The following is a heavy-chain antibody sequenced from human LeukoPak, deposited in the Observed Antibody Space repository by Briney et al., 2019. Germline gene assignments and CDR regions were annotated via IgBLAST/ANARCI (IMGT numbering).Heavy chain of an antibody. CDR2: ISAYNGNT. CDR3: ARDSIAVAGEFDY. D-gene: IGHD6-19*01. Sequence: ASVKVSCKASGYTFTSYGISWVRQAPGQGLEWMGWISAYNGNTNYAQKLQGRVTMTTDTSTSTAYVELRSLRSDDTAVYYCARDSIAVAGEFDYWGQGTLVTVSS. CDR1: GYTFTSYG. J-gene: IGHJ4*02. V-gene: IGHV1-18*01.